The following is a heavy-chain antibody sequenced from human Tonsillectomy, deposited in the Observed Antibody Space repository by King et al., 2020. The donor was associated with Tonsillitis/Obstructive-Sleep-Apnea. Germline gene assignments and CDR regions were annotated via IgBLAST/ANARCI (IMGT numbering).Heavy chain of an antibody. CDR3: ARGVITMVRGVIMHESYY. CDR2: IIPILGIA. Sequence: QLVQSGAEVKKPGSSVKVSCKASGGTFSSYAISWVRQAPGQGLEWMGGIIPILGIANYAQKFQGRVTITADKSTSTAYMELSSLRSEDTAVYYCARGVITMVRGVIMHESYYWGQGTLVTVSS. J-gene: IGHJ4*02. CDR1: GGTFSSYA. D-gene: IGHD3-10*01. V-gene: IGHV1-69*10.